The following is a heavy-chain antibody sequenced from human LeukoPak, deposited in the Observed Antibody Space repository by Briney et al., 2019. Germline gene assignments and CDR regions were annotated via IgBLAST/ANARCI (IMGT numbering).Heavy chain of an antibody. CDR3: ARGARRYCSSTCCYRGGGWWYYFDY. CDR2: INHSGST. J-gene: IGHJ4*02. Sequence: PSETLSLTCAVYGGSFSGYYWSWIRQPPGKGLEWIGEINHSGSTNYNPSLKSRVTISVDTSKNQFSLKLSSVTAADTAVYYCARGARRYCSSTCCYRGGGWWYYFDYWGQGTLVTVSS. V-gene: IGHV4-34*01. D-gene: IGHD2-2*01. CDR1: GGSFSGYY.